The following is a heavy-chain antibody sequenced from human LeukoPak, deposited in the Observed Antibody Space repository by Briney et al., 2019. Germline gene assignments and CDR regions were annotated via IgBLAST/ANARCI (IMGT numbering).Heavy chain of an antibody. J-gene: IGHJ4*02. CDR2: ISYDGSNK. CDR1: GFTFSSYA. D-gene: IGHD2-15*01. V-gene: IGHV3-30*04. CDR3: ASNYYCSGGSCRDSPFDY. Sequence: PGGSLRLSCAASGFTFSSYAMHWVRQAPGKGLEWVAVISYDGSNKYYADSVKGRFTISRDNSKNTLYLQMNSLRAEGTAVYYCASNYYCSGGSCRDSPFDYWGQGTLVTVSS.